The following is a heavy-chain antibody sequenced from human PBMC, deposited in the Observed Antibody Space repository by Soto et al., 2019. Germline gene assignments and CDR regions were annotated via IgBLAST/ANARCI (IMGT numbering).Heavy chain of an antibody. J-gene: IGHJ4*02. CDR2: INHSGST. V-gene: IGHV4-34*01. CDR1: GGSFSGYY. CDR3: AAKAWIGGVY. D-gene: IGHD3-16*01. Sequence: PSETLSLTCAVYGGSFSGYYWSWIRQPPGKGLEWIGEINHSGSTNYNPSLKGRVTISVDTSKNQFSLKLSSVTAADTAVYYCAAKAWIGGVYWGQGTLVTVSS.